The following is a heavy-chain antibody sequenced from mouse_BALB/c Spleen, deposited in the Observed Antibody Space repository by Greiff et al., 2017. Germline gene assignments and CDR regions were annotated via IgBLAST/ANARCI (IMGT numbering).Heavy chain of an antibody. CDR1: GFTFSSFG. D-gene: IGHD2-3*01. Sequence: EVKVVESGGGLVQPGGSRKLSCAASGFTFSSFGMHWVRQAPEKGLEWVAYISSGSSTIYYADTVKGRFTISRDNPKNTLFLQMTSLRSEDTAMYYCARWLLPPYAMDYWGQGTSVTVSS. J-gene: IGHJ4*01. CDR3: ARWLLPPYAMDY. V-gene: IGHV5-17*02. CDR2: ISSGSSTI.